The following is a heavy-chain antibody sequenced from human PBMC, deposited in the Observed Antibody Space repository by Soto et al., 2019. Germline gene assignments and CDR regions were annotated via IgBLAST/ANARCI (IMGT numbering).Heavy chain of an antibody. J-gene: IGHJ4*02. CDR3: ARDRYASGSLDY. CDR1: GFTFSNFA. V-gene: IGHV3-23*01. D-gene: IGHD3-10*01. Sequence: GGSLRLSCAASGFTFSNFAMTWVRQAPGKGLEWVSAISGSADSTYYADSGKGRFTISRDNSQNTLYLQMSSLRAEDTAVYYCARDRYASGSLDYWGLGTLVTVSS. CDR2: ISGSADST.